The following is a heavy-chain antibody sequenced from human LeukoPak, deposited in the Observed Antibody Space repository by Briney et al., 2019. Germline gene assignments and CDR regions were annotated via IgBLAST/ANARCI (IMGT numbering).Heavy chain of an antibody. Sequence: GRSLRLSCAASGFPFNRYPMYWVRQAPVKGLEWVALILHDGRNKDYADSAKGRFTISRDDSNSTLYLQMSTVTAEDTAVYYCATSRGASHEGSFDVWGPGTLVTVSS. CDR3: ATSRGASHEGSFDV. V-gene: IGHV3-30*04. CDR1: GFPFNRYP. J-gene: IGHJ3*01. CDR2: ILHDGRNK. D-gene: IGHD4/OR15-4a*01.